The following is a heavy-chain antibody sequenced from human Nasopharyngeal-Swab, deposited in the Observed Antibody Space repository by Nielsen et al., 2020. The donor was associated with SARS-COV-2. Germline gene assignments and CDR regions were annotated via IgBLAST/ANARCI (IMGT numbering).Heavy chain of an antibody. D-gene: IGHD3-3*01. J-gene: IGHJ4*02. CDR3: ARDLLTIFGVGPFDY. Sequence: ASVKVSCKASGYTFTSYAMHWVRQAPGQRLEWMGWINAGNGNTKYSQKFQGRVTITRDTSASTAYMELSSLRSEYTAVYYCARDLLTIFGVGPFDYWGQGTLVTVSS. CDR2: INAGNGNT. CDR1: GYTFTSYA. V-gene: IGHV1-3*01.